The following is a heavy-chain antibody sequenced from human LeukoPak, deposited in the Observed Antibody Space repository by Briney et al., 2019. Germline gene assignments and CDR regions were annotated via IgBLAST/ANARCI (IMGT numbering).Heavy chain of an antibody. V-gene: IGHV1-69*05. Sequence: SVKVSCKASGGTFSNYAISWVRQAPGQGLEWMGRFMPIFGTANHAQKFQGRVTITTDESTTTAYMELSSLKSEDTAVYYCARGESYTSSGYYYRGLGTLVTVSS. D-gene: IGHD3-22*01. J-gene: IGHJ4*02. CDR2: FMPIFGTA. CDR3: ARGESYTSSGYYY. CDR1: GGTFSNYA.